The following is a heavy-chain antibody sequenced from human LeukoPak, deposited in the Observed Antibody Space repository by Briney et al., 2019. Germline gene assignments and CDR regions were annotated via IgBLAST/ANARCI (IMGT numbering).Heavy chain of an antibody. CDR3: AREYYYGSGSYSPYYYYMDV. V-gene: IGHV1-2*02. J-gene: IGHJ6*03. D-gene: IGHD3-10*01. CDR1: GYTFTGYY. Sequence: ASVKVSCKASGYTFTGYYMHWVRQAPGQGLEWMGWINPNSGGTNYAQKFQGRVTMTRDTSISTAYMELSRLRSDDTAVYYCAREYYYGSGSYSPYYYYMDVWGKGTTVTISS. CDR2: INPNSGGT.